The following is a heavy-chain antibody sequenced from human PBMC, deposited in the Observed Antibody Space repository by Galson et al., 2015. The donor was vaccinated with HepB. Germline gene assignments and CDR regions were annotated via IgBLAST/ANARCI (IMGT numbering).Heavy chain of an antibody. V-gene: IGHV1-69*13. J-gene: IGHJ6*02. D-gene: IGHD2-2*01. CDR1: GGTFSSYA. CDR3: ARDLGYCSSTSCYLTLFSYYGMDV. Sequence: SVKVSCKASGGTFSSYAISWVRQAPGQGLEWMGGIIPIFGTANYAQKFQGRVTITADESTSTAYMELSSLRSEDTAVYYCARDLGYCSSTSCYLTLFSYYGMDVWGQGTTVTVSS. CDR2: IIPIFGTA.